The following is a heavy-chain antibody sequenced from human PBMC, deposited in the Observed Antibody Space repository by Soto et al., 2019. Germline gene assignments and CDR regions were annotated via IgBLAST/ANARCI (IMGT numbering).Heavy chain of an antibody. Sequence: SETLSLTCAVYGGSFSGYYWSWIRQPPGKGLEWIGEINHSGGTNYNPSLKSRVTISVDTSKNQFSLKLSSVTAADTAVYYCARGSPSGRYGMDVWGQGTTVTVSS. V-gene: IGHV4-34*01. CDR3: ARGSPSGRYGMDV. D-gene: IGHD3-10*01. CDR1: GGSFSGYY. CDR2: INHSGGT. J-gene: IGHJ6*02.